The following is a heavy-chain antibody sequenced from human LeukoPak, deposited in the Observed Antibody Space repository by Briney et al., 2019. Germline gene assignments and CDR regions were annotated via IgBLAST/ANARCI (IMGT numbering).Heavy chain of an antibody. CDR1: GFTFSSYA. J-gene: IGHJ4*02. CDR3: ARGSRSYGDDFDY. V-gene: IGHV3-66*01. CDR2: IYSGGST. Sequence: GGSLRLSCAASGFTFSSYAMSWVRQAPGKGLEWVSVIYSGGSTYYADSVKGRFTISRDNSKNTLYLQMNSLRAEDTAVYYCARGSRSYGDDFDYWGQGTLVTVSS. D-gene: IGHD4-17*01.